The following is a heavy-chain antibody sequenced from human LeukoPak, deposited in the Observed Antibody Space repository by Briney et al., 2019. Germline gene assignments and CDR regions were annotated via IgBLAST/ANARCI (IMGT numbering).Heavy chain of an antibody. D-gene: IGHD1-26*01. Sequence: GGSLRLSCAASGFTFSSYAMHWVRQAPGKGLEWVAVISYDGSNKYYADSVKGRFTISRDNSKSTLYLQMNSLRAEDTAVYYCARAGEGSYYYFDYWGQGTLVTVSS. J-gene: IGHJ4*02. CDR2: ISYDGSNK. CDR3: ARAGEGSYYYFDY. CDR1: GFTFSSYA. V-gene: IGHV3-30-3*01.